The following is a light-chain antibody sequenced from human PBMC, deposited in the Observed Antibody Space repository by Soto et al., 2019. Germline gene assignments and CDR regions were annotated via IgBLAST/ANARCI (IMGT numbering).Light chain of an antibody. V-gene: IGLV2-14*01. J-gene: IGLJ1*01. CDR2: DVT. Sequence: QSALAQPASVSGSPGQSVTISCTGTSSDVGGYDYVSWYQHHPGKAPKLVIYDVTYRPSGVSDRFPGSKSANTASLTISGLQAEDEADYYCSSYTSSSTYVFGTGAKVTVL. CDR3: SSYTSSSTYV. CDR1: SSDVGGYDY.